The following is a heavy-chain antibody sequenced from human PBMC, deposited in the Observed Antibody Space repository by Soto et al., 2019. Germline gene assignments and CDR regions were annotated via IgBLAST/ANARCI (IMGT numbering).Heavy chain of an antibody. D-gene: IGHD4-4*01. CDR1: GFSFSSYS. V-gene: IGHV3-7*03. CDR3: ARDEGVHINYRFDY. CDR2: IHENGHFK. Sequence: EVQLVESGGGLVQPGGSLRLSCAASGFSFSSYSMSWIRQAPGKGLAWLAHIHENGHFKFYVDSVKGRFTISRDDALNSRHLQMNSLRAEDTAMYYCARDEGVHINYRFDYWGQGTLVTVSS. J-gene: IGHJ4*02.